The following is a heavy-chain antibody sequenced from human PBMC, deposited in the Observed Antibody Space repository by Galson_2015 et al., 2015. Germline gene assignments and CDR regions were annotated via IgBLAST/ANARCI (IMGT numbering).Heavy chain of an antibody. J-gene: IGHJ4*02. CDR1: GFTFSRYA. D-gene: IGHD6-13*01. V-gene: IGHV3-23*01. CDR2: ISDSGGFT. CDR3: AKETHWQLATSYFDY. Sequence: SLRLSCAASGFTFSRYAMSWVRQAPGKGLEWVSAISDSGGFTYYADSVKGRFTISRDNSKNTLYLRMNSLRAEDTAVYYCAKETHWQLATSYFDYCGQATLVTVSS.